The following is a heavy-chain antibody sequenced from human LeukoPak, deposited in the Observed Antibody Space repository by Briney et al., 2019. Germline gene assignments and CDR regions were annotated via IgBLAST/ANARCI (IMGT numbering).Heavy chain of an antibody. Sequence: GRSLRLSCAASGFTFSSYAMHWVRQAPGKGLEWVAVISYDGSNKYYADSVKGRFTISRDNSKNTLYLQMNSLRAEDTAVYYCARGPSIAARYDAFDIWGQGTMVTVSS. CDR2: ISYDGSNK. CDR1: GFTFSSYA. D-gene: IGHD6-6*01. CDR3: ARGPSIAARYDAFDI. J-gene: IGHJ3*02. V-gene: IGHV3-30-3*01.